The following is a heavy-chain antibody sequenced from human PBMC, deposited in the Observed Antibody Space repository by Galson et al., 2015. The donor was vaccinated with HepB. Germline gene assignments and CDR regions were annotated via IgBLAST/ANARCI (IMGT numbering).Heavy chain of an antibody. CDR1: GFSFSAHS. Sequence: SLRLSCAASGFSFSAHSMHWVRQAPGKGLEWVALIYYDGSNIYYADSVKGRFTISRDNSKNTSYLQMNSLRVEDTAVYYCARGRGYGDPLYYLDYWGQGTLVTVSS. CDR3: ARGRGYGDPLYYLDY. D-gene: IGHD4-17*01. CDR2: IYYDGSNI. V-gene: IGHV3-33*01. J-gene: IGHJ4*02.